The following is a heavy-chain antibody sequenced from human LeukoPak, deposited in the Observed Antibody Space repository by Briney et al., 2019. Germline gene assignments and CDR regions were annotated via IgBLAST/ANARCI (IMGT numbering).Heavy chain of an antibody. V-gene: IGHV4-59*08. J-gene: IGHJ5*01. CDR2: IYYTGSN. CDR3: ASQSGSSGWFGY. Sequence: SETLSLTCTVSGGSISSYYWSWIRQPPGKGLEWIGYIYYTGSNNYNPSLKSRVTISIDTSQNQFSLKLRPVTAADTAVYYCASQSGSSGWFGYWGQGTLVNVSS. CDR1: GGSISSYY. D-gene: IGHD6-19*01.